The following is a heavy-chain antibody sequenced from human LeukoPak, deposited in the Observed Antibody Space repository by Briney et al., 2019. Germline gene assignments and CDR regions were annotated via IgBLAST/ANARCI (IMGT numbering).Heavy chain of an antibody. CDR2: INPSDGST. J-gene: IGHJ4*02. Sequence: ASVKVSCKASGYTFTTYYMHWVRQAPGQGLEWMGIINPSDGSTSYAQKFQDRVTMTRDTSTSTVYMELSSLRSEDTAVYYCARATEYQLPDYWGQGTLVTVSS. V-gene: IGHV1-46*01. CDR3: ARATEYQLPDY. CDR1: GYTFTTYY. D-gene: IGHD2-2*01.